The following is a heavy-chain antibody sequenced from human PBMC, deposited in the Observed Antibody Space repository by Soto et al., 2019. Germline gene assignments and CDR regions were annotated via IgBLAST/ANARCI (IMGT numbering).Heavy chain of an antibody. D-gene: IGHD4-17*01. V-gene: IGHV3-73*02. Sequence: EVQLVESGGGLVQPGGSLKLSCAASGLTFSGSAMHWVRQASGKGLEWVGRIRSKANSYATAYAASVKGRFTISRDDSKNTEYLQMNSLNTEDTAVYYCTSVRPTLVTTVLTPFDYWGQGTLVTVSS. CDR2: IRSKANSYAT. J-gene: IGHJ4*02. CDR3: TSVRPTLVTTVLTPFDY. CDR1: GLTFSGSA.